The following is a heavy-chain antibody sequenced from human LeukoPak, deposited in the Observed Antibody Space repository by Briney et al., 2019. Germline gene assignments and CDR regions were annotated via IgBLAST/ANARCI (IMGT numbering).Heavy chain of an antibody. CDR3: ARSRATVVPAATYYYMDV. D-gene: IGHD2-2*01. Sequence: ASVKVSCKASGYTFTGYFMHWVRQAPGQGLEWVGWINPNSGGTNYAQKFQGRVTMTRDTSISTAYMELSRLRSDDTAVYYCARSRATVVPAATYYYMDVWGKGTTVTVSS. CDR2: INPNSGGT. J-gene: IGHJ6*03. CDR1: GYTFTGYF. V-gene: IGHV1-2*02.